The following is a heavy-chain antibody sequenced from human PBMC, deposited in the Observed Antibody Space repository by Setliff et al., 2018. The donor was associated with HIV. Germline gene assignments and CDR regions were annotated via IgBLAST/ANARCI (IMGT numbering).Heavy chain of an antibody. V-gene: IGHV4-59*08. J-gene: IGHJ3*02. CDR2: VFYSGGA. CDR3: ARHYPRSDDAFDI. D-gene: IGHD6-19*01. Sequence: SETLSLTCTVSGVSISSYYWSWIRQPPGKGLEWIGIVFYSGGANYNPSLKSRVTSSVDTAKNQFSLKMTSVTAADTAVYYCARHYPRSDDAFDIWGQGTRVTVSS. CDR1: GVSISSYY.